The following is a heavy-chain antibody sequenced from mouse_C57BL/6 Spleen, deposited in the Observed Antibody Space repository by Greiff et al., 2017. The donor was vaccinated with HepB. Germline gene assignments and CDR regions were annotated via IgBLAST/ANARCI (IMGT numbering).Heavy chain of an antibody. CDR3: TTEITTAYYAMDY. CDR2: IDPEDGDT. Sequence: EVQLQHSGAELVRPGASVKLSCTASGFNIKDYYMHWVKQRPEQGLEWIGRIDPEDGDTEYAPKFQGKATMTADTSSNTAYLQLSSLTSEDTAVYYCTTEITTAYYAMDYWGQGTSGTVSS. V-gene: IGHV14-1*01. J-gene: IGHJ4*01. D-gene: IGHD1-2*01. CDR1: GFNIKDYY.